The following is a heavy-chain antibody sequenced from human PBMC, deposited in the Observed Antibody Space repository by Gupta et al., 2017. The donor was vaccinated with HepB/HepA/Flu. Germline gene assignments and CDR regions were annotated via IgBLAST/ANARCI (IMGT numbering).Heavy chain of an antibody. D-gene: IGHD6-19*01. V-gene: IGHV4-34*01. Sequence: QVQLQQWGAGLLKPSETLSLTCAVYGGSFSGYYWSWIRQPPGKGLEWIGEINHSGSTNYNPSLKSRVTISVDTSKNQFSLKLSSVTAADTAVYYCARGDSRSSGSGWYVLDYWGQGTLVTVSS. CDR1: GGSFSGYY. CDR3: ARGDSRSSGSGWYVLDY. J-gene: IGHJ4*02. CDR2: INHSGST.